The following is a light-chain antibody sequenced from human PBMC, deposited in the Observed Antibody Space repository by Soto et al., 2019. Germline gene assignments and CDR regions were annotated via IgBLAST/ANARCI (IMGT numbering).Light chain of an antibody. CDR2: DVS. Sequence: QSALTQPVSVSGSPGQSITISCSGTNSDVGGYNYVSWYQQHPGKAPKLMIYDVSYRPSGISNRFSGSKSDNTASLTISGLQAEDEADYYCSSYTTSSLSVFGTGTKLTVL. J-gene: IGLJ1*01. CDR3: SSYTTSSLSV. CDR1: NSDVGGYNY. V-gene: IGLV2-14*01.